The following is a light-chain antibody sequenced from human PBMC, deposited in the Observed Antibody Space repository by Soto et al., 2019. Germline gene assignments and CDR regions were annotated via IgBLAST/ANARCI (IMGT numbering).Light chain of an antibody. CDR1: SSNIGAAYD. Sequence: QAVVTQPPSVSGAPGQRVTISCTGSSSNIGAAYDGHWYQQLPGTAPKLLIVGNSNRPSGVPDRFSGSQSGTSAALAITGLQAEDEADYYCQSYGSSLSALVFGGGTKRTVL. CDR3: QSYGSSLSALV. V-gene: IGLV1-40*01. J-gene: IGLJ2*01. CDR2: GNS.